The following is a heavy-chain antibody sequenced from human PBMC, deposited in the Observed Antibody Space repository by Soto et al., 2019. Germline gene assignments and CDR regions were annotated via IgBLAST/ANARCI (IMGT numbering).Heavy chain of an antibody. CDR2: ISWNSGSI. Sequence: VQLVESGGGLVQPGRSLRLSCAASGFTFDDYAMHWVRQAPGKGLEWVSGISWNSGSIGYADSVKGRFTISRDNAKNSLYLQMNSLRAEDTALYYCAKDIERAVAGTDYYYYGMDVWGQGTTVTVSS. V-gene: IGHV3-9*01. CDR3: AKDIERAVAGTDYYYYGMDV. CDR1: GFTFDDYA. J-gene: IGHJ6*02. D-gene: IGHD6-19*01.